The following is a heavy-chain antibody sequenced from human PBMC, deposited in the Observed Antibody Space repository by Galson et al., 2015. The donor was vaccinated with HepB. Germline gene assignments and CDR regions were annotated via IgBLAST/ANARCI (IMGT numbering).Heavy chain of an antibody. Sequence: SLRLSCAASGFTFSSYGMHWVRQAPGKGLEWVAVIWYDGSNKYYADSVKDRFTISRDNSKNTLYLQMNSLRAEDTAVYYCARGGSIEAAALYWYFDLWGRGTLVTVSS. CDR3: ARGGSIEAAALYWYFDL. CDR2: IWYDGSNK. J-gene: IGHJ2*01. D-gene: IGHD6-13*01. V-gene: IGHV3-33*08. CDR1: GFTFSSYG.